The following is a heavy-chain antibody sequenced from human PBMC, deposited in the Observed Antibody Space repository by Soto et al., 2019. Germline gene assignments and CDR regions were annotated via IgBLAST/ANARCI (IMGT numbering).Heavy chain of an antibody. CDR1: GDSISSSNW. CDR3: ARVRASCSRTSCYLDP. Sequence: QVQLQESGPGLVKPSETLSLTCAVSGDSISSSNWWNWVRQSPGKGLEWIGEISHWGTTNYNPSLKRRVTISQAMSQNPFSLMLTSVTAADTAVYYCARVRASCSRTSCYLDPWGQGTLVTVSS. J-gene: IGHJ5*02. V-gene: IGHV4-4*02. CDR2: ISHWGTT. D-gene: IGHD2-2*01.